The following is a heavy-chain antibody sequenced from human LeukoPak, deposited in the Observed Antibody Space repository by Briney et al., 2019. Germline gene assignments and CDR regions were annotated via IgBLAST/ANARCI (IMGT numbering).Heavy chain of an antibody. CDR1: GFTFSSYE. D-gene: IGHD5-18*01. Sequence: GGSLRLSCAASGFTFSSYEMNWVRQAPGKGLEWVSYISSSGSTIYYADSVKGRFTISRDNAKNSLYLQMNSLRAEDTAVYYCARETVDTAMGGDYYYGMDVWGQGTTVTVSS. CDR2: ISSSGSTI. V-gene: IGHV3-48*03. J-gene: IGHJ6*02. CDR3: ARETVDTAMGGDYYYGMDV.